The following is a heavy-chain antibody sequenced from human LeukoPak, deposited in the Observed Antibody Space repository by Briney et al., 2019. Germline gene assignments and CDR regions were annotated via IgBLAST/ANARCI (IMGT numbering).Heavy chain of an antibody. CDR3: ARDYYDSSGPVDY. CDR2: IYHSGST. J-gene: IGHJ4*02. Sequence: PSETLSLTCTVSGGSISSGGYYWSWIRQPPGKGLEWLGYIYHSGSTYYNPSLKSRVTISVDRSKNQFSLKLSSVTAADTAVYYCARDYYDSSGPVDYWGQGTLVTVSS. CDR1: GGSISSGGYY. V-gene: IGHV4-30-2*01. D-gene: IGHD3-22*01.